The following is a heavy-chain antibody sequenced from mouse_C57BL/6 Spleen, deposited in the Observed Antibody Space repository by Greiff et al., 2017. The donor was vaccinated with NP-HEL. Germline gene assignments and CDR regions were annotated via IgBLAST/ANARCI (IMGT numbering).Heavy chain of an antibody. Sequence: QVQLQQSGAELVKPGASVKLSCKASGYTFTEYTIHWVKQRSGQGLEWIGWFYPGSGSIKYNEKFKDKATLTADKSSSTVYMELSRLTSEDSAVYFCARHEENYGYGTALAWFAYWGQGTLVTVSA. CDR1: GYTFTEYT. V-gene: IGHV1-62-2*01. CDR3: ARHEENYGYGTALAWFAY. CDR2: FYPGSGSI. J-gene: IGHJ3*01. D-gene: IGHD2-2*01.